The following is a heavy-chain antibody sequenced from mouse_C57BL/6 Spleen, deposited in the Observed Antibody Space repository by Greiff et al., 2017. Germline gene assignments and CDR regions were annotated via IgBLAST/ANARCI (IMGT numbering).Heavy chain of an antibody. CDR2: IYPGDGAT. Sequence: QVQLQQSGAELVKPGASVKISCKASGYAFSSYWMNWVKQRPGKGLEWIGQIYPGDGATNYNGKFNGKATLTADNSSRPAYMQLSGLTAEDSAVYFCARSGSNYFWYFDVWGTGTTVTVSS. V-gene: IGHV1-80*01. CDR1: GYAFSSYW. D-gene: IGHD2-5*01. J-gene: IGHJ1*03. CDR3: ARSGSNYFWYFDV.